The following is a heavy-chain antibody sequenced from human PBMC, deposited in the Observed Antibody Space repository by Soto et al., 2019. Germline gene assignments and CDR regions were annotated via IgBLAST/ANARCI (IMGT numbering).Heavy chain of an antibody. CDR3: AREASIAALNWFGP. CDR2: ILYDGSVQ. V-gene: IGHV3-30-3*01. D-gene: IGHD6-6*01. Sequence: AGESLKISCAGSGFTFSNYAVNWVRQAPGKGLEWVAVILYDGSVQHYADSVKGRFTVSRDNSKNTVYLQMNSLTPEDTATYYCAREASIAALNWFGPRGQGTLVTVSS. CDR1: GFTFSNYA. J-gene: IGHJ5*02.